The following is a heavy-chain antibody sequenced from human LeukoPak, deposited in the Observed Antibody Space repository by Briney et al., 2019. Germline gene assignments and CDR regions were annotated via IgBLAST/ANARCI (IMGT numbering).Heavy chain of an antibody. CDR1: GYTFTGYY. CDR2: INPNSGGT. Sequence: ASVKVSCKASGYTFTGYYMHWVRQAPGQGLEWMGWINPNSGGTNYAQKFQGRVTMTRDTSISTAYMELSRLRSDDTAVYYCARAPYDIQPRGNGMDVWGQGTTVTVSS. D-gene: IGHD2-8*01. CDR3: ARAPYDIQPRGNGMDV. V-gene: IGHV1-2*02. J-gene: IGHJ6*02.